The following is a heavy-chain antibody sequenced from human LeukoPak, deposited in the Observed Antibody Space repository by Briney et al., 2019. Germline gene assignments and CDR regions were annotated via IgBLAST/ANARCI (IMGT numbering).Heavy chain of an antibody. D-gene: IGHD3-10*01. CDR1: GGTVSNYV. V-gene: IGHV1-69*13. CDR2: IIPIFDSP. CDR3: ARPADKSTHRVYFDS. J-gene: IGHJ4*02. Sequence: PGASVKVSCKASGGTVSNYVITWVRQAPGQGLEWMGGIIPIFDSPNYAQTFQGRLTITADASTSTAYMELSSLISEDTAVYYCARPADKSTHRVYFDSWGQGTLVTVSS.